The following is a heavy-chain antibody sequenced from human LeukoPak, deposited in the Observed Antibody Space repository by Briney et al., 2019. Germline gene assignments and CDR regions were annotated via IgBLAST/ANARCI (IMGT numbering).Heavy chain of an antibody. Sequence: SETLSLTCAVSGGSISSGGYSGSWIRQPPGKGLEWIGYIYHSGSTYYNPSLKSRVTISVDRSKNQFSLKLSSVTAADTAVYYCARAPIFWSGYSWFDPWGQGTLVTVSS. CDR3: ARAPIFWSGYSWFDP. CDR2: IYHSGST. J-gene: IGHJ5*02. V-gene: IGHV4-30-2*01. CDR1: GGSISSGGYS. D-gene: IGHD3-3*01.